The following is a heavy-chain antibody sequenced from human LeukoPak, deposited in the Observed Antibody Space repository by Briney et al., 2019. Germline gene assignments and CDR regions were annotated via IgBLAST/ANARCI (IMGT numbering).Heavy chain of an antibody. CDR1: GGSISSGSYY. CDR2: IYYSGST. CDR3: ARARASYDSKAFDP. J-gene: IGHJ5*02. V-gene: IGHV4-61*01. D-gene: IGHD3-22*01. Sequence: SETLSLTCTVSGGSISSGSYYWSWIRQPPGKGLEWIGYIYYSGSTNYNPSLKSRVTISVDTSKNQFSLKLSSVTAADTAVYYCARARASYDSKAFDPWGQGTLVTVSS.